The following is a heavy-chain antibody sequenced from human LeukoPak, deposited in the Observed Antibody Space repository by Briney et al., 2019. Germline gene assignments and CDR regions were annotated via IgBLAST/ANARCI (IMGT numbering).Heavy chain of an antibody. J-gene: IGHJ3*02. Sequence: PGGSLRLSCAASGFTFSDHYMDWVRQAPGKGLEWVGRTSNKANSYTTEYAASVKDGFTISRDDSEKSLYLQMNSLKTEDTAVYYCARVRYCSSTTCRGAFDIWGQGTMVTVSS. D-gene: IGHD2-2*01. CDR2: TSNKANSYTT. CDR3: ARVRYCSSTTCRGAFDI. V-gene: IGHV3-72*01. CDR1: GFTFSDHY.